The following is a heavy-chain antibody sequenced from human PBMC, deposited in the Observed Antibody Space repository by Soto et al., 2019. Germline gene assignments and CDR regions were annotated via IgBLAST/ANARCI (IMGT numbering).Heavy chain of an antibody. CDR1: GYTFTSYG. J-gene: IGHJ4*02. CDR2: ISAYNGNT. CDR3: AREGVAAAGTEREDFDY. Sequence: ASVKVSCKASGYTFTSYGISWVRQAPGQGLEWMGWISAYNGNTNYAQKLQGRVTMTTDTSTSTAYMELRSLRSDDTAVYYCAREGVAAAGTEREDFDYWGQGTLVTVSS. V-gene: IGHV1-18*01. D-gene: IGHD6-13*01.